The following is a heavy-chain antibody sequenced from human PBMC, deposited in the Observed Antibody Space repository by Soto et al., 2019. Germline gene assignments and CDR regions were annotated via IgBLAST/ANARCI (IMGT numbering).Heavy chain of an antibody. D-gene: IGHD3-10*01. CDR3: ARGGGFYGSGTYYTHYFDY. Sequence: QVQLVQSGAELREPGSSVKVSCKASGGTFSSYAISWVRQAPGQGLEWMGGITPILGTATYAQKFQGRVTITADESTTTAYMELSSLTSGDTAVYYCARGGGFYGSGTYYTHYFDYWGQGTLVTVSS. V-gene: IGHV1-69*01. CDR1: GGTFSSYA. J-gene: IGHJ4*02. CDR2: ITPILGTA.